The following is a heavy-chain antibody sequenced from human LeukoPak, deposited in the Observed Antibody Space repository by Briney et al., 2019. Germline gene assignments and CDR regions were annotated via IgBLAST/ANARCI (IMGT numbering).Heavy chain of an antibody. CDR2: INHSGST. V-gene: IGHV4-34*01. Sequence: SETLSLTCAVYGGSFSGYYWSWIRQPPGKGLEWIGEINHSGSTNCNPSLKSRVTISVDTSKNQFSQKLSSVTAADTAVYYCARGRYYGSGSYQHWGQGTLVTVSS. J-gene: IGHJ4*02. CDR1: GGSFSGYY. D-gene: IGHD3-10*01. CDR3: ARGRYYGSGSYQH.